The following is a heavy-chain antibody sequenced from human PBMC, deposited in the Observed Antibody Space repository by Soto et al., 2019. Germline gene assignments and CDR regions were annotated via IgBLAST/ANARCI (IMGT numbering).Heavy chain of an antibody. D-gene: IGHD3-16*01. Sequence: EVQLLESGGGLVQPGGSLRLSCAASGFTFSSYAMIWVRQAPGKGLEWVSAISGSGGSTYYADSVKGRFTISRDNSKNTLYLQMNSLRAEDTAVYYCANDMTTSTLTSYWYFDLWGRGTLVTVSS. CDR3: ANDMTTSTLTSYWYFDL. CDR2: ISGSGGST. CDR1: GFTFSSYA. J-gene: IGHJ2*01. V-gene: IGHV3-23*01.